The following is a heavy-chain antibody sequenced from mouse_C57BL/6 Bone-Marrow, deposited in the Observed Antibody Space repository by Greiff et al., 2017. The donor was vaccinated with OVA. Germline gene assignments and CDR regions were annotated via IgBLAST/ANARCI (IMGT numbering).Heavy chain of an antibody. CDR3: AREGPLTVVVDY. J-gene: IGHJ2*01. CDR1: GYTFTSYW. CDR2: IYPGSGST. D-gene: IGHD1-1*01. Sequence: QVQLQQSGPELVKPGASVKMSCKASGYTFTSYWITWVKQRPGQGLEWIGDIYPGSGSTNYNEKFKSKATLTVDTSSSTAYMQLSSLTSEDSAVYYCAREGPLTVVVDYWGQGTTLTVSS. V-gene: IGHV1-55*01.